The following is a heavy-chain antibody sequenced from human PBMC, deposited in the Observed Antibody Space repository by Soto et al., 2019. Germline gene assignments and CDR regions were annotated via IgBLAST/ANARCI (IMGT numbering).Heavy chain of an antibody. CDR3: AIGSTYSGEFEF. D-gene: IGHD1-26*01. J-gene: IGHJ4*02. V-gene: IGHV1-69*01. Sequence: VPLVQSGAEVKQPGSSVKVSCKASGGTFSSYTVTLVRQAPGQGLEWMGGFVSIVGTTAYSQNFQGRLTITAGESATTGYLELSSLTSDDTARYYCAIGSTYSGEFEFWGQGTLVTVAS. CDR2: FVSIVGTT. CDR1: GGTFSSYT.